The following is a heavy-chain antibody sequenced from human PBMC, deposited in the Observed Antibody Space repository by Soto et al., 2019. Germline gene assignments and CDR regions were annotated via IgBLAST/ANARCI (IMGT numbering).Heavy chain of an antibody. J-gene: IGHJ2*01. V-gene: IGHV4-34*01. CDR3: ARANILTGYYGVFFAA. CDR2: INHNGNS. Sequence: SETLSLTCAASGGSFSAYYWSWIRQPPGRGLEWIGEINHNGNSNYNPALESRVTISVDTSKNQFSLKLISVTAADTAVYYCARANILTGYYGVFFAAWGRCTLGTVS. D-gene: IGHD3-9*01. CDR1: GGSFSAYY.